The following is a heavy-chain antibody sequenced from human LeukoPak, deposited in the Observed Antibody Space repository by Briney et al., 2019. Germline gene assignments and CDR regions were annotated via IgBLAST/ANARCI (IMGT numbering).Heavy chain of an antibody. J-gene: IGHJ3*02. V-gene: IGHV3-53*01. CDR3: ARGLLGYCSSTSCRDAFDI. D-gene: IGHD2-2*01. Sequence: PGGSLRLSCAASGFSVSSNYMSWVRQAPGKGLEWVSVLYSDHTTYYADSVKGRFTISRDNSKNTLYLQMNSLRAEDTAIYYCARGLLGYCSSTSCRDAFDIWGQGTMVTVSS. CDR1: GFSVSSNY. CDR2: LYSDHTT.